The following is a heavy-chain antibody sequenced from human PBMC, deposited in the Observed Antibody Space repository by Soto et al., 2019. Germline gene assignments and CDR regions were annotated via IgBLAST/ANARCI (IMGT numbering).Heavy chain of an antibody. J-gene: IGHJ6*02. CDR2: ISSSSSYI. D-gene: IGHD6-19*01. CDR1: GFTFSSYS. V-gene: IGHV3-21*01. CDR3: ARDSPSYSSGYLLGGMDV. Sequence: EVQLVESGGGLVKPGGSLRLSCAASGFTFSSYSMNWVRQAPGKGLEWVSSISSSSSYIYYADSVKGRFTISRDNAKNSLYLQMNSLRADDTAVYYCARDSPSYSSGYLLGGMDVWGQGTTVTVSS.